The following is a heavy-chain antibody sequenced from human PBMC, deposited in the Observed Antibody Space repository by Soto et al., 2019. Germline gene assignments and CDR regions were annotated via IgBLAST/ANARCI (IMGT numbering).Heavy chain of an antibody. CDR3: AGGATLRRYYYYGMDV. Sequence: SVKVSCKASGGTFSSYAISWVRQAPGQGLEWMGGIIPIFGTANYAQKFQGRVTITADESTSTAYMELSSLRSEDTAVYYCAGGATLRRYYYYGMDVWAKGPRSPSP. D-gene: IGHD4-17*01. V-gene: IGHV1-69*13. CDR1: GGTFSSYA. CDR2: IIPIFGTA. J-gene: IGHJ6*02.